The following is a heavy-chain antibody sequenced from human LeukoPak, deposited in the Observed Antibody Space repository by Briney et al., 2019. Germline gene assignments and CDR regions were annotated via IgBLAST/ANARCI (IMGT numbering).Heavy chain of an antibody. Sequence: GGSLRLSCAASGFSFDDYAMHWVRQGPGRGLEWVSGISGNSDSTGYADSVKGRFTISRDNAKHSLYLRMDSLRAEDTALYYCAKDIFQGNGLQWFGELNDIGMDVWGKGTAVTVSS. J-gene: IGHJ6*04. V-gene: IGHV3-9*01. CDR1: GFSFDDYA. CDR3: AKDIFQGNGLQWFGELNDIGMDV. D-gene: IGHD3-10*01. CDR2: ISGNSDST.